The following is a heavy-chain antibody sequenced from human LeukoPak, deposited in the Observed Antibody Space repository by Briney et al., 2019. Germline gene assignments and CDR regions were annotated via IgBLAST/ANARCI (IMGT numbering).Heavy chain of an antibody. CDR2: IIPIFGTV. V-gene: IGHV1-69*13. CDR1: GGTFSSYA. J-gene: IGHJ4*02. CDR3: ARDHPGDFTYFDY. Sequence: SVTVSCKASGGTFSSYAISWVRQAPGQGLEWMGGIIPIFGTVNYAQKFQGKVTITADESTSTAYMELSSLRSEDTAVYYCARDHPGDFTYFDYWGQGTLVTVSS. D-gene: IGHD4-17*01.